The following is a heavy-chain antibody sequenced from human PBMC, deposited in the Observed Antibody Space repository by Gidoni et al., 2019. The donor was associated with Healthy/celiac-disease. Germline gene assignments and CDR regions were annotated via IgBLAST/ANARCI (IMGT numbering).Heavy chain of an antibody. CDR3: ARGYYYDSSGYSGAFDY. J-gene: IGHJ4*02. CDR1: GYTLTSYG. CDR2: ISAYNGNT. Sequence: QVQLVQSGAEVKKPGASVKVSCKASGYTLTSYGISWVRQAPGQGLEWMGWISAYNGNTNYAQKLQGRVTTTTDTSTSTAYMELRSLRSDDTAVYYCARGYYYDSSGYSGAFDYWGQGTLVTVSS. D-gene: IGHD3-22*01. V-gene: IGHV1-18*01.